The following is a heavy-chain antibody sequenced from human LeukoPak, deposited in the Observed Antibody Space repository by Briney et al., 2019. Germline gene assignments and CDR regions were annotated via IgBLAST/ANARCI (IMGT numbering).Heavy chain of an antibody. V-gene: IGHV4-4*07. Sequence: PSETLSLTCTVSGGSMTGYYWSWIRQPAGKGLDWIGRIYTSGDTNYNPSLKSRVTMSVDTSKNQFSLKLTSVTAADTAVYYCARSISWYSYLDYWGPGNLLTVSS. D-gene: IGHD6-13*01. J-gene: IGHJ4*02. CDR2: IYTSGDT. CDR3: ARSISWYSYLDY. CDR1: GGSMTGYY.